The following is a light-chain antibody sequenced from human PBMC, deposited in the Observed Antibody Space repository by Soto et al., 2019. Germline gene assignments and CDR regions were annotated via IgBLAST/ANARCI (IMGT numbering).Light chain of an antibody. CDR1: QYVSSSF. Sequence: IELTQSPGTLSLSAAERATLACGASQYVSSSFLAWIQKKPGLAPSLLLCGASSRATGGPDRCSGSGSRTDLTLTISKLEPEDFAVYYCQQFGSSLPITFGQGTRLKTK. CDR3: QQFGSSLPIT. CDR2: GAS. J-gene: IGKJ5*01. V-gene: IGKV3-20*01.